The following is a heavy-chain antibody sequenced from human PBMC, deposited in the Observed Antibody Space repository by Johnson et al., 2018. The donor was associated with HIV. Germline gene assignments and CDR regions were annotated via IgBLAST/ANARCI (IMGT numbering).Heavy chain of an antibody. D-gene: IGHD3-22*01. V-gene: IGHV3-23*04. CDR1: GFTFSSYA. Sequence: VQLVESGGGLVQPGGSLRLSCAASGFTFSSYAMSWVRQAPGKGLEWVSAISGSGGSTHYADSVKGRFTISRDTSKNTLYLQMNSLRAEDTAIYYCAKDRYYYDSSGYYYVHDAFDIWGQGTMVTVSS. CDR3: AKDRYYYDSSGYYYVHDAFDI. J-gene: IGHJ3*02. CDR2: ISGSGGST.